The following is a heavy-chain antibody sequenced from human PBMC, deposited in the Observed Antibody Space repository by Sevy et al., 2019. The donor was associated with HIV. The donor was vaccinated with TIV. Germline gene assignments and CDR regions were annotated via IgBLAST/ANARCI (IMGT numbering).Heavy chain of an antibody. Sequence: ASVKVSCKASGYTFTSCDINWVRQATGQGLEWMGWMNPNSGNTGYAQKFQGRVTMTRNTSISTAYMELSSLRSEDTAVYYCARLSSSKNRYYYYGMDVWGQGTTVTVSS. D-gene: IGHD6-13*01. CDR1: GYTFTSCD. V-gene: IGHV1-8*01. J-gene: IGHJ6*02. CDR2: MNPNSGNT. CDR3: ARLSSSKNRYYYYGMDV.